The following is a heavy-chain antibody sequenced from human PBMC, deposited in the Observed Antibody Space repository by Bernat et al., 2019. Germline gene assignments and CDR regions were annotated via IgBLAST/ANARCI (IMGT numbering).Heavy chain of an antibody. CDR1: GFTFSSFS. V-gene: IGHV3-21*06. CDR2: INGSNDYI. D-gene: IGHD1-26*01. CDR3: VREKWGFDY. Sequence: EVQLVESGGGLVKPGGSLRLSCAASGFTFSSFSFNWVRQAPGKGLELVSYINGSNDYIYYADSVKGRFAISRDSAKNSLYLQMNSLRAEDTAVYYCVREKWGFDYWGQGTLVTVSS. J-gene: IGHJ4*02.